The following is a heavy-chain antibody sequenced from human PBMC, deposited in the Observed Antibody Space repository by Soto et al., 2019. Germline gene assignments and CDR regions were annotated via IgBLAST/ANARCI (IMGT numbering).Heavy chain of an antibody. V-gene: IGHV3-7*03. CDR1: GFTFISSF. J-gene: IGHJ4*02. CDR2: INQDGGGT. D-gene: IGHD6-19*01. CDR3: ARYFRGSGRYFFDY. Sequence: VGSLRLSCVASGFTFISSFMGWVRQAPGKGLEWVANINQDGGGTYYVDSVGGRFTISRDNAKDSLYLQMNSLRGEDTAVYYCARYFRGSGRYFFDYWGQGTLVTVSS.